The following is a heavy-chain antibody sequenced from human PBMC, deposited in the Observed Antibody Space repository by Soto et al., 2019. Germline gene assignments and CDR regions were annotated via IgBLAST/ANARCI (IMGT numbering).Heavy chain of an antibody. Sequence: QVQLVQSGAEVKKPGSSVKISCKASGGTFSSNTINWVRQAAGQGLEWMGGIIPLFGTANYAKKFQGRVTITEDKSTNTAYMELSSLRSEDTAVYYCASKAACGGDCYAFDSWGQGTLVTVS. V-gene: IGHV1-69*06. CDR2: IIPLFGTA. CDR1: GGTFSSNT. CDR3: ASKAACGGDCYAFDS. J-gene: IGHJ4*02. D-gene: IGHD2-21*02.